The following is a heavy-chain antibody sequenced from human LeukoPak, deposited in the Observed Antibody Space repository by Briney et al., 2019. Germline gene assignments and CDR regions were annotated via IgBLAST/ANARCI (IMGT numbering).Heavy chain of an antibody. V-gene: IGHV3-30*02. Sequence: PGGSLRLSCAASGFSFSSYGMHWVRQAPGKGLEWVAFIRYDGSHKYYADSVKGRFTISRDNSKNTLYLQMNSLRAEDTAVYYCARGITGTTFRFDPWGQGTLVTVSS. D-gene: IGHD1-20*01. CDR3: ARGITGTTFRFDP. CDR2: IRYDGSHK. CDR1: GFSFSSYG. J-gene: IGHJ5*02.